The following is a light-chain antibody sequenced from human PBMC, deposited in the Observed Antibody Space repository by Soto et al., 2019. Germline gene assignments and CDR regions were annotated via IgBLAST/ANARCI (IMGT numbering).Light chain of an antibody. Sequence: SVLTQPPSVSGAPGQRVTISCTGSTSNIGAGYDVHWYQQLPGIAPKLLIFKTINRPSGVPDRFSGSKSGTSASLAITGLQADDEADYYCQSYDSSLDWVFGGGTKVTVL. CDR1: TSNIGAGYD. V-gene: IGLV1-40*01. CDR3: QSYDSSLDWV. CDR2: KTI. J-gene: IGLJ3*02.